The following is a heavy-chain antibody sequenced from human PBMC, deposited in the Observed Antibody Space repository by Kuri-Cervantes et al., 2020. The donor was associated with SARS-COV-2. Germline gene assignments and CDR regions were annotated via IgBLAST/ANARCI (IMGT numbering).Heavy chain of an antibody. CDR1: GGSISSSSYY. V-gene: IGHV4-39*01. CDR2: IYYSGST. D-gene: IGHD1-1*01. J-gene: IGHJ5*02. CDR3: ARHPSDSDNWWFDP. Sequence: SETLSLTCTVSGGSISSSSYYWGWIRQPPGKGLEWIGSIYYSGSTYYNPSLKSRVTISVDTSKNQFSLKLSSVTAADAGVYYCARHPSDSDNWWFDPWGQGTLVTVSS.